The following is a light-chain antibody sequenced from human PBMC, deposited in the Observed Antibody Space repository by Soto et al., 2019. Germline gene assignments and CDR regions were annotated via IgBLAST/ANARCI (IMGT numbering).Light chain of an antibody. CDR3: QQYFSYRA. CDR2: KAS. Sequence: DIQMTQSPSTPSASIGDRVSITCRASQSISKWLAWHQQKPGKAPKLLIYKASSLQSGVPSRFSGSGSGTEFTLTISSLQPDDFATYYCQQYFSYRAFGQGTKVDI. V-gene: IGKV1-5*03. CDR1: QSISKW. J-gene: IGKJ1*01.